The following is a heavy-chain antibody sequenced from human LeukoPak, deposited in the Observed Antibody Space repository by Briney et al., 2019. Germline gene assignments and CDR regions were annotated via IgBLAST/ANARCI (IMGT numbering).Heavy chain of an antibody. CDR1: GYTFTSYD. J-gene: IGHJ4*02. D-gene: IGHD3-3*01. CDR2: MNPNSGNT. V-gene: IGHV1-8*03. CDR3: ARGAVPVLRFLEWLFYFDY. Sequence: ASVKVSCKASGYTFTSYDINWVRQATGQGLEWMGWMNPNSGNTGYAQKFQGRVTITRNTSISTAYMELSSLRSEDTAVYYCARGAVPVLRFLEWLFYFDYWGQGTLVTVSS.